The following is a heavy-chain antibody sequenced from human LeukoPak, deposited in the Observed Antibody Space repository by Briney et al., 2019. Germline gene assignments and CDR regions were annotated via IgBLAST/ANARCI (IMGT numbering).Heavy chain of an antibody. CDR2: IYYSGST. CDR1: GGSISSGDYY. D-gene: IGHD3-16*01. J-gene: IGHJ3*02. V-gene: IGHV4-30-4*02. Sequence: SETLSLTCTVSGGSISSGDYYWSWIRQPPGKGLEWIGYIYYSGSTYYNPSLKSRVTISVDTSKNQFSLRLSSVTAADTAVYHCARVRRGREDAFDIWGQGTMVTVSS. CDR3: ARVRRGREDAFDI.